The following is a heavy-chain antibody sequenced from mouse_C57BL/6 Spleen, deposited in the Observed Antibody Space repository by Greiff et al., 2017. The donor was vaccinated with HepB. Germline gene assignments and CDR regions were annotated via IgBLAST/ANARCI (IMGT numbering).Heavy chain of an antibody. Sequence: KQSGAELVRPGTSVKVSCKASGYAFTNYLIEWVKQRPGQGLEWIGVINPGSGGTNYNEKFKGKATLTADKSSSTAYMQLSSLTSEDSAVYFCARSSLGYFDYWGQGTTLTVSS. CDR1: GYAFTNYL. CDR3: ARSSLGYFDY. D-gene: IGHD6-2*01. CDR2: INPGSGGT. J-gene: IGHJ2*01. V-gene: IGHV1-54*01.